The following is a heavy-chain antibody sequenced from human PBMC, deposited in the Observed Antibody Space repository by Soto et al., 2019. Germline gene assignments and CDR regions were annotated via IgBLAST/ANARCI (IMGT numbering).Heavy chain of an antibody. CDR1: GGSFSGYY. V-gene: IGHV4-34*01. CDR2: INHSGST. Sequence: SETLSLTCAVYGGSFSGYYWSWIRQPPGKGLEWIGEINHSGSTNYNPSLKSRVTISVDTSKNQFSLKLSSVTAADTAVYYCARGSSSGPRPRRYNWFDPWGQGTLVTVSS. J-gene: IGHJ5*02. CDR3: ARGSSSGPRPRRYNWFDP. D-gene: IGHD6-13*01.